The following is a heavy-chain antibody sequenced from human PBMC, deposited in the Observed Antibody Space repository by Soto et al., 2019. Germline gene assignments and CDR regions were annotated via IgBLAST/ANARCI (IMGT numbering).Heavy chain of an antibody. CDR2: VSPKSGGS. CDR3: ARPPGYISDWYYFDL. Sequence: ASVRVSCEVSGYTFLKYYMRWGRQAPGQGFEWMGRVSPKSGGSNYAQKFQGRISMTWDTSLKTAYLELSSLMSEDTAVYYCARPPGYISDWYYFDLWGQGTQVTVSS. V-gene: IGHV1-2*02. J-gene: IGHJ4*02. CDR1: GYTFLKYY. D-gene: IGHD3-9*01.